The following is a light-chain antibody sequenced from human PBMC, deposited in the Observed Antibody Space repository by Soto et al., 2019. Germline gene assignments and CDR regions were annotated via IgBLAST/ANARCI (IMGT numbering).Light chain of an antibody. CDR2: EVT. V-gene: IGLV2-8*01. J-gene: IGLJ3*02. CDR1: SSDVGAYNY. CDR3: SSYADSISVL. Sequence: QSALTQPPSASGSPGQSVTISCTGTSSDVGAYNYVSWYQQHPGKAPKLMIYEVTKRPSGVPDRFSGSKSGNTASLTVSGLQAEDEADYYCSSYADSISVLFGGGPQLTVL.